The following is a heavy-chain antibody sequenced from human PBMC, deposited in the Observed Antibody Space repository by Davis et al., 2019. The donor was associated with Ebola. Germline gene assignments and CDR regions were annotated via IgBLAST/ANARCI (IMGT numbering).Heavy chain of an antibody. CDR2: IDTDGSTT. Sequence: GESLKISCAASGFTFSRCAMHWVRQAPGKGLEWVSRIDTDGSTTNYADSVRGRFTISRDNAKNTLFLQMNSLRADDTAVYYCARDVGGRAGYWGQGTLVTVSS. CDR1: GFTFSRCA. V-gene: IGHV3-74*01. J-gene: IGHJ4*02. CDR3: ARDVGGRAGY.